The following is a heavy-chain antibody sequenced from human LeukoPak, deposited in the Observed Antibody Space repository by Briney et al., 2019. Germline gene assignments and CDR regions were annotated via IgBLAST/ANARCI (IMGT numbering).Heavy chain of an antibody. CDR1: GGSISSYY. Sequence: TASETLSLTCTVSGGSISSYYWSWIRQPPGKGLEWIGYIYYSGSTNYNPSLKSRVTISVDTSKNQISLKLSSVTAADTAVYYCARTGSGSYRAVFDYWGQGTLVTVSS. D-gene: IGHD3-10*01. CDR3: ARTGSGSYRAVFDY. V-gene: IGHV4-59*01. CDR2: IYYSGST. J-gene: IGHJ4*02.